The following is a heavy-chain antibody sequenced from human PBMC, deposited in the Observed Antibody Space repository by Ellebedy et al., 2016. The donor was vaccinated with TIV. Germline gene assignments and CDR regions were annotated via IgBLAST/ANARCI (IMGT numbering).Heavy chain of an antibody. V-gene: IGHV1-18*04. CDR1: GYTFTNYG. D-gene: IGHD3-10*01. CDR3: ARSITLVRGTLYDY. Sequence: ASVKVSCKASGYTFTNYGISWVRQAPGQGLEWMGWISAYNGNTNYAQKLQGRVTMTTDTSTSTADMELRSLRSDDTAVYYCARSITLVRGTLYDYWGQGTLVTVSS. J-gene: IGHJ4*02. CDR2: ISAYNGNT.